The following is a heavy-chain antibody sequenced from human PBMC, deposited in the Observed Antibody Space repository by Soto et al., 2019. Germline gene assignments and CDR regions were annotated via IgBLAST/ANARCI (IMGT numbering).Heavy chain of an antibody. CDR2: ISSGSSDT. CDR1: GFTFSRVS. J-gene: IGHJ4*02. V-gene: IGHV3-21*01. Sequence: LGGSLRLSCEASGFTFSRVSMNLVRQVPLNGLEWVASISSGSSDTWYADSVKGRFIISRDNAQNPLFLQMNTLRPEDTAMYYCARVAYWGPGTQVTVSS. CDR3: ARVAY.